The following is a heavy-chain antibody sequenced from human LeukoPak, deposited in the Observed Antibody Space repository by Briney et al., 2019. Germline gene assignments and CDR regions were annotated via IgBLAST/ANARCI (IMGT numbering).Heavy chain of an antibody. CDR1: GGSISSSSYY. CDR2: IYYSGST. J-gene: IGHJ5*02. Sequence: PPETLSLTCTVSGGSISSSSYYWGWIRQPPGKGLEWIGSIYYSGSTYYNPSLKSRVTISVDTSKNQFSLKLSSVTAADTAVYYWAREGGYCSSTSCNGGWFDLWGQGTLVTVSS. D-gene: IGHD2-2*01. CDR3: AREGGYCSSTSCNGGWFDL. V-gene: IGHV4-39*07.